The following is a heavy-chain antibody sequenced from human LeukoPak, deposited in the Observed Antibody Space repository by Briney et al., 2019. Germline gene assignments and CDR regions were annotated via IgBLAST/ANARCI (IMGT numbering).Heavy chain of an antibody. CDR1: GFTFSSYA. Sequence: GGSLRLSCAASGFTFSSYAMSWVRQAPGKGLEWVSAISGSGGSTYYADSVKGRFTISRDNSKNTLYLQMNNLRAEDTAVYYCAKDGEDYYDSSGYSASDYWGQGTLVTVSS. D-gene: IGHD3-22*01. CDR3: AKDGEDYYDSSGYSASDY. V-gene: IGHV3-23*01. CDR2: ISGSGGST. J-gene: IGHJ4*02.